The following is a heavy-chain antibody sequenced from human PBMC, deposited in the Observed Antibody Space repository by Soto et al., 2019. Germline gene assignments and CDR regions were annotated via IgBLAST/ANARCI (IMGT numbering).Heavy chain of an antibody. CDR1: GGSISSYY. J-gene: IGHJ4*02. Sequence: PSETLSLTCTVSGGSISSYYWSWIRQPPGKGLEWIGYIYYSGSTNYNPSLKSRDTISVDTSKNQISLKMSSVTAADTAVYYCARDNGYSYGYTLDHWGQGTLVTVSS. V-gene: IGHV4-59*01. CDR3: ARDNGYSYGYTLDH. D-gene: IGHD5-18*01. CDR2: IYYSGST.